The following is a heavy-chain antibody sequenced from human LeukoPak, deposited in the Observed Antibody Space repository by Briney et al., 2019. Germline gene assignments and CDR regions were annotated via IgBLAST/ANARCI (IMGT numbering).Heavy chain of an antibody. D-gene: IGHD4/OR15-4a*01. CDR2: IYYTGST. CDR3: ASVRAGSSKLADYIEN. Sequence: NPSETLSLTCTVSGGSISSSFWSWIRQPPGKGLEYIGYIYYTGSTNYSPSLKSRATISVDTPRNQVSLRLNSVTAADTAMYYCASVRAGSSKLADYIENWGQGTLVTVSA. CDR1: GGSISSSF. V-gene: IGHV4-59*01. J-gene: IGHJ1*01.